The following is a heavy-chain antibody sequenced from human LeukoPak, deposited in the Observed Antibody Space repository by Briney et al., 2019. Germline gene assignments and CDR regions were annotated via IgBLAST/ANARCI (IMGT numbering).Heavy chain of an antibody. J-gene: IGHJ4*02. Sequence: ASVKVSCKTSGYTFTFYYIHWVRQAPGQGLEWMGIINPHADSTTYAQKFQGRVTMTRDMSTSTVYMELSSLRSEDTAVYYCARGGIVVVTDYWGQGTLVTVSS. CDR1: GYTFTFYY. D-gene: IGHD2-21*02. V-gene: IGHV1-46*01. CDR3: ARGGIVVVTDY. CDR2: INPHADST.